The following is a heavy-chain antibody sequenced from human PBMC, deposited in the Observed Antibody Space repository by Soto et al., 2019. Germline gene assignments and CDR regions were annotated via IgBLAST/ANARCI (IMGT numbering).Heavy chain of an antibody. D-gene: IGHD3-22*01. CDR1: GGTFSTYT. CDR2: IVPIIGII. Sequence: SVKVSCKASGGTFSTYTITWVRQAPGQGLEWMGRIVPIIGIINYAQKFQGRVTITADKFTGTAYMELTRLRSDDTAVYYCAGDPDSHYNDSHASSYPWGQGTLVTVS. CDR3: AGDPDSHYNDSHASSYP. V-gene: IGHV1-69*04. J-gene: IGHJ5*02.